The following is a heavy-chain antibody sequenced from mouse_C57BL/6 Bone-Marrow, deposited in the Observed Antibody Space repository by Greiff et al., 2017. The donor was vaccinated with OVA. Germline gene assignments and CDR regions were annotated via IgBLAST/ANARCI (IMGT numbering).Heavy chain of an antibody. Sequence: VQLQQSGAELARPGASVKLSCKASGYTFTSYGISWVKQSTGQGLEWIGEIYPRGGNTYYNEKFQGQATLNADTSSSTAYLELRSLTSEDSAVYFCARGWLLQAMDDWGQGTSVTVSS. V-gene: IGHV1-81*01. CDR3: ARGWLLQAMDD. CDR2: IYPRGGNT. D-gene: IGHD2-3*01. CDR1: GYTFTSYG. J-gene: IGHJ4*01.